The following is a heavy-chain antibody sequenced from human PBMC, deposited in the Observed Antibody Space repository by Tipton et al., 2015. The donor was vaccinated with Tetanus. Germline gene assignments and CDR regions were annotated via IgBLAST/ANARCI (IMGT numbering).Heavy chain of an antibody. Sequence: TLSLTCTVSGDSISSYYWSWVRQAPEKGLEWIGYIHHSWSTNYNPSLNSRITISTDTSKNQLSLTVRSVTAADTAVYYCARSDMVRGVNWFDPWGQGTLGTVSS. V-gene: IGHV4-59*07. CDR1: GDSISSYY. CDR3: ARSDMVRGVNWFDP. CDR2: IHHSWST. J-gene: IGHJ5*02. D-gene: IGHD3-10*01.